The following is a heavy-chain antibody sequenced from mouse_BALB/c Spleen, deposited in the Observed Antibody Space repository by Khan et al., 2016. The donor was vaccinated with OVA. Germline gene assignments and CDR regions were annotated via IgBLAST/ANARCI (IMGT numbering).Heavy chain of an antibody. CDR3: ARVYGGDFDY. D-gene: IGHD1-1*01. Sequence: QLEESGPGLVKPSQSLSLTCTVTGYSITSDYAWNWIRQFPGNKLEWMGFISYSGNTNSNPYLKSRISITRETSKNQFFLQLNSVTTDDTARYYCARVYGGDFDYWGQGTTLTVSS. J-gene: IGHJ2*01. CDR2: ISYSGNT. CDR1: GYSITSDYA. V-gene: IGHV3-2*02.